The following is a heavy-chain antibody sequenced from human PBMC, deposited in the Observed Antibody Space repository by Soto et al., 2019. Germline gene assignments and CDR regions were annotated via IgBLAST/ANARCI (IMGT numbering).Heavy chain of an antibody. Sequence: GGSLRLSCSALGLTVRGKKYITWVRQAPGKGLEWVSALYDVDGTYYADSAKGRFTISRDNSNNIIYLQMNSLGPDDTAVYYCASWLEREHAYDIWGLGTMVTVSS. CDR3: ASWLEREHAYDI. J-gene: IGHJ3*02. CDR2: LYDVDGT. D-gene: IGHD1-1*01. CDR1: GLTVRGKKY. V-gene: IGHV3-53*01.